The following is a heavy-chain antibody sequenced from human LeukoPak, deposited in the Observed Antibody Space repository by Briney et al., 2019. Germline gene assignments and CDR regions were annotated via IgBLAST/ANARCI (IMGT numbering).Heavy chain of an antibody. CDR3: ARDRGENTVTQGLDY. V-gene: IGHV3-33*01. CDR2: IWYDGSNK. J-gene: IGHJ4*02. CDR1: GFTFSNYG. D-gene: IGHD4-17*01. Sequence: PGGSLRLSCAASGFTFSNYGMHWVRQAPGKGLEWVAVIWYDGSNKYYADSVKGRFTISRDNSKNTLYLQMNSLRAEDTALYYCARDRGENTVTQGLDYWGQGTLVTVSS.